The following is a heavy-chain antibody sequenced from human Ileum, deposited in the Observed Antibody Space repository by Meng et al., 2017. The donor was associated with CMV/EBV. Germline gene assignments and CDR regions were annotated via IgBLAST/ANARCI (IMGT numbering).Heavy chain of an antibody. J-gene: IGHJ4*02. D-gene: IGHD4/OR15-4a*01. CDR2: ISATGGGTTTI. Sequence: GGSLRLSCAASGFTVNTFAMNWVRQAPGKGLEWVAYISATGGGTTTIYYADSVKGRFTISRDNAKNSLYLQMDGLRGEDTAVYYCARVISGAVGDYWGQGTLVTVSS. V-gene: IGHV3-48*03. CDR3: ARVISGAVGDY. CDR1: GFTVNTFA.